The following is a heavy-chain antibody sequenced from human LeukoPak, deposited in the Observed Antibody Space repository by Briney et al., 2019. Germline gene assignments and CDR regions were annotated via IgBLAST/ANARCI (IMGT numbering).Heavy chain of an antibody. CDR1: GFSFSSFW. CDR3: ARDQAYGFGALDY. Sequence: PGGSLRLSCAASGFSFSSFWMTWVRQAPGKGLEWVSVIYSGGSTYYADSVKGRFTISRDNSKNTLYLQMNSLRAEDTAVYYCARDQAYGFGALDYWGQGTLVTVSS. J-gene: IGHJ4*02. V-gene: IGHV3-53*01. CDR2: IYSGGST. D-gene: IGHD3-10*01.